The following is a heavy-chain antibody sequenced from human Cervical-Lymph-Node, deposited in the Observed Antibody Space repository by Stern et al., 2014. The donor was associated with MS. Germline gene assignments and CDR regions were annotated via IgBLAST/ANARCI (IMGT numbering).Heavy chain of an antibody. J-gene: IGHJ6*02. CDR1: GGTFSSYA. D-gene: IGHD2-2*01. V-gene: IGHV1-69*01. CDR3: ARSCSSTSCYLSYYGMDV. Sequence: QVQLVQSGAEVKKPGSSVKVSCKASGGTFSSYAISWVRQAPGQGLEWMGGIIPIFGTANYAQKFQGRVTITADESTSTAYMELSSLRSEDTAVYYCARSCSSTSCYLSYYGMDVWGQGTTVTVSS. CDR2: IIPIFGTA.